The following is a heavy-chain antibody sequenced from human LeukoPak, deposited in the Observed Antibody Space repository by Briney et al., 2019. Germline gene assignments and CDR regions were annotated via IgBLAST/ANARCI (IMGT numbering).Heavy chain of an antibody. J-gene: IGHJ3*02. Sequence: SETLSLTCAVYGGSFSGYYWSWIRQPPGKGLEWIGEINHSGSTNYNPSLKSRVTISVDTSKNQFSLKLSSVTAADTAVYYCARGGGQWLVRAFDIWGQGTMVTVSS. CDR1: GGSFSGYY. D-gene: IGHD6-19*01. CDR2: INHSGST. CDR3: ARGGGQWLVRAFDI. V-gene: IGHV4-34*01.